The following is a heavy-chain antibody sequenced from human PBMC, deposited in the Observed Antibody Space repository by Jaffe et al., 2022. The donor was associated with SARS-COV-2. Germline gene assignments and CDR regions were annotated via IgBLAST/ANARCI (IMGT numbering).Heavy chain of an antibody. J-gene: IGHJ6*02. CDR1: GGSISSGSYY. CDR3: ARDSHTPLITMVRGVPYGMDV. CDR2: IYTSGST. V-gene: IGHV4-61*02. D-gene: IGHD3-10*01. Sequence: QVQLQESGPGLVKPSQTLSLTCTVSGGSISSGSYYWSWIRQPAGKGLEWIGRIYTSGSTNYNPSLKSRVTISVDTSKNQFSLKLSSVTAADTAVYYCARDSHTPLITMVRGVPYGMDVWGQGTTVTVSS.